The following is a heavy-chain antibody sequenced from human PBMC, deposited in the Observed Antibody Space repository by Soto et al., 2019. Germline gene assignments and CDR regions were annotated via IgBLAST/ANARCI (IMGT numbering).Heavy chain of an antibody. V-gene: IGHV3-23*01. D-gene: IGHD5-12*01. J-gene: IGHJ5*02. CDR3: AKTSPIVATS. CDR2: ISGSGAGT. Sequence: GGSLRLSCAASGFTFSSYAMNWVRQAPGRGLGWVSVISGSGAGTYYHDSVKGRFTISRDNSKNTLYLQMNSLRAEDTAVYYCAKTSPIVATSWGQGTLVTVSS. CDR1: GFTFSSYA.